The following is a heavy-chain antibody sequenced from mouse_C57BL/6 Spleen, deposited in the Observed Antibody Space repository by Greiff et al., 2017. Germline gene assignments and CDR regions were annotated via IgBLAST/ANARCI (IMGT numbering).Heavy chain of an antibody. V-gene: IGHV2-2*01. CDR2: IWSGGST. D-gene: IGHD1-1*01. CDR1: GFSLTSYG. CDR3: ARNVVATGWYFDV. Sequence: QVQLQQSGPGLVQPSQSLSITCTVSGFSLTSYGVHWVRQSPGKGLEWLGVIWSGGSTDYNAAFISRLSISKDNSKSQVFFKMNSLQADDTAIYYCARNVVATGWYFDVWGTGTTVTVSS. J-gene: IGHJ1*03.